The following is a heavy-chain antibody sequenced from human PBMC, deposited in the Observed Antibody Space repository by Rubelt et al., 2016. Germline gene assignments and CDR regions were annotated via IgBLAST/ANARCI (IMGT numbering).Heavy chain of an antibody. J-gene: IGHJ4*02. D-gene: IGHD3-10*01. Sequence: QVQLVQSGAEVKKPGASVKVSCKASGYTFTSYYMHWVRQAPGQGLEWMGIINPSGGSTTYAQTCQGRVTMTRDTSTSTVYMDRSCLRCEDTAVYYCARVGFYYDSGSYVDWGQGTLVTVSS. CDR2: INPSGGST. V-gene: IGHV1-46*01. CDR3: ARVGFYYDSGSYVD. CDR1: GYTFTSYY.